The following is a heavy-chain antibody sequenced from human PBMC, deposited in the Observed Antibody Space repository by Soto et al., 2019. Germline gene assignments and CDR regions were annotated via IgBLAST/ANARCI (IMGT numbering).Heavy chain of an antibody. CDR2: ISRGGRNI. CDR3: ARDRGNFDWPPLGYFDL. D-gene: IGHD3-9*01. Sequence: GWCLRHSCTASGLILSASSMNWVRQDPGRGLEWVAYISRGGRNIYYADSVKGRLTISRDNAQNSLFLQMNSLRDEDTAMYYWARDRGNFDWPPLGYFDLWGQGALGIVSS. V-gene: IGHV3-48*02. J-gene: IGHJ4*02. CDR1: GLILSASS.